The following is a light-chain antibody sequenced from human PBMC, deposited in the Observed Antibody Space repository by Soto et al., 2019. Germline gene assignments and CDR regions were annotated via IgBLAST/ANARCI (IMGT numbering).Light chain of an antibody. V-gene: IGLV1-51*01. CDR1: SSNIPYQF. Sequence: QSALARSPSVSAAPGQRVTSSCSGSSSNIPYQFVSWYKQFPGMAPTLLIYDNSRRPSGVPDRFSATKSGPSATLDIAGLQTADEAVYYCASWDSDLDGFVFGPGTKVTVL. CDR3: ASWDSDLDGFV. CDR2: DNS. J-gene: IGLJ1*01.